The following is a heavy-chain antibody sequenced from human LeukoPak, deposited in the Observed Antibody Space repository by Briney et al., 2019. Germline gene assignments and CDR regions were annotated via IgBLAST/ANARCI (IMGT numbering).Heavy chain of an antibody. V-gene: IGHV3-23*01. Sequence: GGSLRLSCAASGFTFSSYAMSWVRQAPGGGREWVSVISGSGGSTHYADSVKGRFTISRDNSRNTLYLQMNSLRAEDTAVYYCASHRRDGYNSDFDYWGQGTLVTVSS. D-gene: IGHD5-24*01. CDR3: ASHRRDGYNSDFDY. CDR2: ISGSGGST. CDR1: GFTFSSYA. J-gene: IGHJ4*02.